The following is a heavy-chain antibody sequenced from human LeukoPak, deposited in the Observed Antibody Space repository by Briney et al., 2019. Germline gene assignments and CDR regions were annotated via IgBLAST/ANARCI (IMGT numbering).Heavy chain of an antibody. J-gene: IGHJ6*02. CDR1: GGTFSSYA. D-gene: IGHD3-10*01. CDR3: ARDSRHYYGSGSTYYYYYGMDV. Sequence: ASVKVSCKASGGTFSSYAISWVRQAPGQGLEWMGGIIPILGTANYAQKFQGRVTITADESTSTAYMELSSLRSEDTAVYYCARDSRHYYGSGSTYYYYYGMDVWGQGTTVTVSS. CDR2: IIPILGTA. V-gene: IGHV1-69*13.